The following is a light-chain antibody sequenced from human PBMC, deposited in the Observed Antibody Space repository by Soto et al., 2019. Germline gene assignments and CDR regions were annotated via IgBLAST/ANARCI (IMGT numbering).Light chain of an antibody. CDR1: QSVPSTY. Sequence: VLSQSPAILSLSPGERATLSRRASQSVPSTYFAWYQQKAGQPPRLLISGTSNRATGIPDRFSGSGSGTDFTLTISRLEPEDFAVYFCQQFGNSPWTFGQGTKVDIK. J-gene: IGKJ1*01. CDR3: QQFGNSPWT. V-gene: IGKV3-20*01. CDR2: GTS.